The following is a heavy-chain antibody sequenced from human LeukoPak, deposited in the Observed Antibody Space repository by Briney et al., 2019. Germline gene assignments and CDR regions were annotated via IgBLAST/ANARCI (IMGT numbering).Heavy chain of an antibody. CDR3: ARDPEDYYDSGGHSGWYFDL. J-gene: IGHJ2*01. CDR2: IYYSGST. V-gene: IGHV4-59*01. CDR1: GGSISSYY. D-gene: IGHD3-22*01. Sequence: PSETLSLTCTVSGGSISSYYWSWIRQPPGKGLGWIGYIYYSGSTNYNPSLKSRVTISVDTSKNQFSLKLSSVTAADTAVYYCARDPEDYYDSGGHSGWYFDLWGRGTLVTVSS.